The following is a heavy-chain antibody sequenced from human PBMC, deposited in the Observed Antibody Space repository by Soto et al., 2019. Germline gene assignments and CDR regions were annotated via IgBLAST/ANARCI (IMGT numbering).Heavy chain of an antibody. J-gene: IGHJ5*02. CDR3: ASRPRDGCHSA. V-gene: IGHV4-30-2*01. Sequence: QFQLQESGSGLVKPSQTLSLTCAVSGGSITSDGYSWSWIRQPPGKGLEWIGYIYHSGETYYNPSLKSRVTISGDMSKNQFSLKLTSVTAADTAVYYCASRPRDGCHSAWGQGTLVTVSS. CDR1: GGSITSDGYS. CDR2: IYHSGET. D-gene: IGHD6-19*01.